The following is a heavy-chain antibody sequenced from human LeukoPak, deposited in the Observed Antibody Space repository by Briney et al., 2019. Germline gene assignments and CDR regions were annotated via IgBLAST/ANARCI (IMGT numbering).Heavy chain of an antibody. CDR1: GFTFSTYA. Sequence: SGGSLRLSCAASGFTFSTYAMHWVRQAPGKGLEWMAAVWYDGDNKYYADSVKGRFTISRDNSKNTLYLQMNSLRAEDTAVYYCGRSSTANSGPLYYWGQGTLVTVSS. CDR2: VWYDGDNK. D-gene: IGHD3-10*01. J-gene: IGHJ4*02. CDR3: GRSSTANSGPLYY. V-gene: IGHV3-33*08.